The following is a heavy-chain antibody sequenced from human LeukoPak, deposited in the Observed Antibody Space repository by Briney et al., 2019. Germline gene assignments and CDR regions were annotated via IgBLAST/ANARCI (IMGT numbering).Heavy chain of an antibody. Sequence: VKPSETLSLTCTVSGGSISTYYWNWIRQPPGKGLEWMGNIYYSGSTNYNSSLKSRVTISVDTSKNQISLKLRSVTAADTAVYYCARKGVSDLYYFDSWGQGTLVTVSS. D-gene: IGHD3-16*01. CDR3: ARKGVSDLYYFDS. CDR1: GGSISTYY. CDR2: IYYSGST. J-gene: IGHJ4*02. V-gene: IGHV4-59*08.